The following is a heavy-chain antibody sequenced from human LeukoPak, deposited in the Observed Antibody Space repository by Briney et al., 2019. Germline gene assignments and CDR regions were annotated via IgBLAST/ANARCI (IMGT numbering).Heavy chain of an antibody. CDR2: IYPGDSDT. J-gene: IGHJ4*02. D-gene: IGHD6-13*01. Sequence: GESLKISCKGSGYSFTSYWIGWVRQMPGKGLEWMGIIYPGDSDTRYSPSFQGQVTISADKSISTAYLQWSSLKASDTAMYYCARRRVSSWYMRLGKEFDYWGQGTLVTVSS. V-gene: IGHV5-51*01. CDR1: GYSFTSYW. CDR3: ARRRVSSWYMRLGKEFDY.